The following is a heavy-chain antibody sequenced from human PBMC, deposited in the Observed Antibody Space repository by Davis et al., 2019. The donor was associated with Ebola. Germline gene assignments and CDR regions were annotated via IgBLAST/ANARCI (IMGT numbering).Heavy chain of an antibody. J-gene: IGHJ4*02. D-gene: IGHD6-13*01. CDR2: ISHTGNT. CDR1: GGSISVSSYY. CDR3: AQLTYRSTWEYFFDS. Sequence: MPSETLSLTCTVSGGSISVSSYYWAWVRQHPGKGLDWIAYISHTGNTHSNSALKSRLTMSVDTSRNQFSLTLNSVTTADAALYHCAQLTYRSTWEYFFDSWGQGILVTVPS. V-gene: IGHV4-61*05.